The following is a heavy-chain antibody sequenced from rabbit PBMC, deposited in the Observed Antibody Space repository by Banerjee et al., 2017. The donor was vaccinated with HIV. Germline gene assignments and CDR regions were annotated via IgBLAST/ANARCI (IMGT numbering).Heavy chain of an antibody. V-gene: IGHV1S45*01. D-gene: IGHD8-1*01. Sequence: QEQLEESGGDLVKPEGSLTLTCTGSGFSFSNKYVMCGVRQAPGKGLEWIACINTSSGNTVYASWAKCRFTISKPSSTTVTLQLNSLTAADTATYFCAKDGGSDYDWAMDLWGQGTLFTFS. J-gene: IGHJ3*01. CDR1: GFSFSNKYV. CDR3: AKDGGSDYDWAMDL. CDR2: INTSSGNT.